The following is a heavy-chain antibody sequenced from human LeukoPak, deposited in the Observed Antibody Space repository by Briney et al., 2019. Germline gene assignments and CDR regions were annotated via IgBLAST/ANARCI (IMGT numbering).Heavy chain of an antibody. Sequence: HSGGSLRLSCAASGFTFSSYWMHWVRQAPGKGLVWDSRINSDGSSTNYADSVKGRFTISRDNAKNTLYLQMNSLRAEDTAVYYCARDRNYWFDPWGQGTLVTVSS. D-gene: IGHD4-11*01. CDR1: GFTFSSYW. CDR2: INSDGSST. CDR3: ARDRNYWFDP. J-gene: IGHJ5*02. V-gene: IGHV3-74*01.